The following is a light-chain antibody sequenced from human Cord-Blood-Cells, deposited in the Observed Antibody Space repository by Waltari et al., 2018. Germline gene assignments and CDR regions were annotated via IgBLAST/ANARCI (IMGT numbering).Light chain of an antibody. CDR1: QSVSSN. CDR3: QQYKNWPWT. V-gene: IGKV3-15*01. Sequence: EIVMTQSPATLSVSPGERATLSCRASQSVSSNLAWYQQKPGQAPRLLIYGASTRATGIPARFSGSGSGTEFTRTRSSLQSEDCAVYYCQQYKNWPWTVGQGTKVEIK. CDR2: GAS. J-gene: IGKJ1*01.